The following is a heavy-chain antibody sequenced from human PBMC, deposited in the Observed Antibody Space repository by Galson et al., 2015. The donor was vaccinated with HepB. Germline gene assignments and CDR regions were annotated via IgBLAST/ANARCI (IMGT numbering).Heavy chain of an antibody. CDR2: IDSDERGT. Sequence: SLRLSCAASEFTFSRYGMHWVRQAPGKGLVWVAYIDSDERGTKYADSVKGRFTISRDNARNTVFLQMNSLRVEDTAVYFCGRSRGASGYHYDYWGQGTLVAVSS. CDR3: GRSRGASGYHYDY. CDR1: EFTFSRYG. V-gene: IGHV3-74*03. D-gene: IGHD3-22*01. J-gene: IGHJ4*02.